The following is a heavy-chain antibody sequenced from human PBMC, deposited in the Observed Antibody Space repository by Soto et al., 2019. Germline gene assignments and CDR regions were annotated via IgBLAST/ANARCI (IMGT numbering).Heavy chain of an antibody. Sequence: SETLSLTCAVYGGSFSGYYWSWIRQPPGKGLEWIGEINHSGSTNYNPSLKSRVTISVDTSKNQFSLKLSSVTAADTAVYYCARGSRGYSYGYRGYYFDPWGQGTLVTVSS. CDR1: GGSFSGYY. V-gene: IGHV4-34*01. D-gene: IGHD5-18*01. CDR3: ARGSRGYSYGYRGYYFDP. J-gene: IGHJ4*02. CDR2: INHSGST.